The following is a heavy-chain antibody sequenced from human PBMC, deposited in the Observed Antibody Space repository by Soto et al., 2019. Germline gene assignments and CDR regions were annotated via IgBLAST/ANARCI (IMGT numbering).Heavy chain of an antibody. CDR1: GFTFSSYS. J-gene: IGHJ6*02. D-gene: IGHD3-22*01. CDR2: LSCSSSYK. CDR3: ARVVDYCDPYYYYGMDV. Sequence: EVQLVESGGGLVKPGGSLRLSCAASGFTFSSYSMNWVRQAPGKGLEWVSSLSCSSSYKYYADSLKGRFSISRDNAKNTLNLKMHRLRAEDPAVYYCARVVDYCDPYYYYGMDVWGQGTTVTVSS. V-gene: IGHV3-21*01.